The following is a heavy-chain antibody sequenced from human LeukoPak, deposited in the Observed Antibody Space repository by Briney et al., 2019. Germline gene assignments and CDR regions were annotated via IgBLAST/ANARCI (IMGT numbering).Heavy chain of an antibody. D-gene: IGHD3-3*01. Sequence: GGSLRPSCAASGFTFSSYSMNWVRQAPGKGLEWVSYISSSSSTIYYADSVKGRFTISRDNAKNSLYLQMNSLRAEDTAVYYCARDRTYYDFWSGYSPRPKSLDYWGQGTLVTVSS. CDR1: GFTFSSYS. J-gene: IGHJ4*02. CDR3: ARDRTYYDFWSGYSPRPKSLDY. CDR2: ISSSSSTI. V-gene: IGHV3-48*01.